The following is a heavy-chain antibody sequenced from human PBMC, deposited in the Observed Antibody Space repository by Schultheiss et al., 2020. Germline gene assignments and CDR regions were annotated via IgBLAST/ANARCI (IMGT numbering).Heavy chain of an antibody. CDR2: INHSGST. J-gene: IGHJ4*02. CDR3: ARLWDGSGWP. V-gene: IGHV4-61*01. Sequence: SQTLSLTCTVSGGSVSSGSYYWSWIRQPPGKGLEWIGEINHSGSTNYNPSLKSRVTISVDTSKNQFSLKLSSVTAADTAVYYCARLWDGSGWPWGQGTLVTVSS. D-gene: IGHD6-19*01. CDR1: GGSVSSGSYY.